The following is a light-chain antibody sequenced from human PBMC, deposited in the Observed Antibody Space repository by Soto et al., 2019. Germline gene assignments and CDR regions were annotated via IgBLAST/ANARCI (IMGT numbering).Light chain of an antibody. CDR3: YSYAGENLYV. CDR1: SSDAGSYNL. V-gene: IGLV2-23*01. CDR2: EGT. Sequence: QSVLTQPASVSASPGQSITIPCTGTSSDAGSYNLVSWFQQHPGKVPKLLIYEGTKRPSGLSDRFSGSKSGNTASLTISGLQAEDEADYYCYSYAGENLYVFGTGTKVTVL. J-gene: IGLJ1*01.